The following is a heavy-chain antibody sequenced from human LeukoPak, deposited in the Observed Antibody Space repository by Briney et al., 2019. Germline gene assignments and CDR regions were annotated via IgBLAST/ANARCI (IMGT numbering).Heavy chain of an antibody. V-gene: IGHV3-11*06. CDR1: GFTFSDYY. J-gene: IGHJ4*02. Sequence: GGSLRLSCAASGFTFSDYYMSWIRQAPGKGLEWVSYISSSSSYTNYADSVKGRFTISRDNAKNSLYLQMNSLRAEDTAVYYCARGYCSSTSCDSGDYAFFDYWGQGTLVTVSS. D-gene: IGHD2-2*01. CDR3: ARGYCSSTSCDSGDYAFFDY. CDR2: ISSSSSYT.